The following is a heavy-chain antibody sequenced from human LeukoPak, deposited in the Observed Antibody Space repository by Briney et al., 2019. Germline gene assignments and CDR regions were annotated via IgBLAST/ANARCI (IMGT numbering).Heavy chain of an antibody. CDR1: GESFSGYY. CDR3: AREDYGDYGGVGY. J-gene: IGHJ4*02. D-gene: IGHD4-17*01. CDR2: INHSGST. Sequence: PSETLSLTCAVYGESFSGYYWSWVRQPPGKGLEWIGEINHSGSTNYNPSLKSRVTISVDTSKNQFSLKLSSVTAADTAVYYWAREDYGDYGGVGYWGQGTLVTVSS. V-gene: IGHV4-34*01.